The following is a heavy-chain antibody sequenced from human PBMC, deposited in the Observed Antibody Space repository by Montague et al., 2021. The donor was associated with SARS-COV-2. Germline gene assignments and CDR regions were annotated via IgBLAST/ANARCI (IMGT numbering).Heavy chain of an antibody. V-gene: IGHV3-30*04. CDR2: ISYDGSNN. CDR1: GFTFSSYA. J-gene: IGHJ4*02. CDR3: ARGFRGGYSTFDY. Sequence: SLRLSCAASGFTFSSYAMHWVRQAPGKGLEWVAVISYDGSNNYYADSVKGRFTISRDNSKNTLYLQMNSLRAEDTAVYYCARGFRGGYSTFDYWGQGTLVTVSS. D-gene: IGHD2-21*01.